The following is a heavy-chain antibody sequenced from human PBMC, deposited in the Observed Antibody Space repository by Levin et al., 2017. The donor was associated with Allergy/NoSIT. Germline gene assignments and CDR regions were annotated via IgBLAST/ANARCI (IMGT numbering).Heavy chain of an antibody. CDR3: ARQCPLVAVAGTGGYWYFDR. J-gene: IGHJ2*01. V-gene: IGHV5-51*01. CDR2: IYPGDSDT. CDR1: GYSFTSYW. Sequence: GESLKISCKGSGYSFTSYWIGWVRQMPGKGLEWMGIIYPGDSDTRYSPSFQGQVTISADKSISTAYLQWSSLKASDTAMYYCARQCPLVAVAGTGGYWYFDRWGRGTLVTVSS. D-gene: IGHD6-19*01.